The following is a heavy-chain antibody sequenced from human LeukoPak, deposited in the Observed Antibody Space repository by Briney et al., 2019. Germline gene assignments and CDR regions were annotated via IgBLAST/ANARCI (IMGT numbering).Heavy chain of an antibody. CDR2: IYYSGST. D-gene: IGHD3-22*01. CDR1: GGAISSNH. Sequence: SETLSLTCTVTGGAISSNHWSWIRQPPGKGLEWIGYIYYSGSTNYNPSLKSRVNILADTSKNEFSLKLSSVTAADTAVYYCAQIRPSTYYDSSGSFDYWGQGTLVTVSS. J-gene: IGHJ4*02. CDR3: AQIRPSTYYDSSGSFDY. V-gene: IGHV4-59*08.